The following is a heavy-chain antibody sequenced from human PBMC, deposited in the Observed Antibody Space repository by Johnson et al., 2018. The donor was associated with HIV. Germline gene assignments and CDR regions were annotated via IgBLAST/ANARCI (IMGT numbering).Heavy chain of an antibody. J-gene: IGHJ3*02. CDR1: GLTFSDYY. CDR3: ARDSRYNNYGGGSVGAFDI. V-gene: IGHV3-11*04. Sequence: QVQLVESGGGLVKPGGSLRLSCAASGLTFSDYYMSWIRQAPGKGLEWVSYISSSGTNIYYADSVQGRFSISRDNAKSSLYLQMNGLRTEDTAVDYCARDSRYNNYGGGSVGAFDIWGQGTMVTVSS. CDR2: ISSSGTNI. D-gene: IGHD4-11*01.